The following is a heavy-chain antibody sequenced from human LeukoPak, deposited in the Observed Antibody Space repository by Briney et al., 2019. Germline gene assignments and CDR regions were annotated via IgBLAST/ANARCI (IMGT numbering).Heavy chain of an antibody. J-gene: IGHJ4*02. Sequence: PGGSLRFSCAASGFTFSSYEMNWVRQAPGMGLVWVSHITSGGGTIYYADSVKGRFTISRDNAKRSLYLQMNSLRAEDTAVYYCARRDGESRYYFDYWGQGTLVTVSS. CDR2: ITSGGGTI. CDR1: GFTFSSYE. D-gene: IGHD4-17*01. V-gene: IGHV3-48*03. CDR3: ARRDGESRYYFDY.